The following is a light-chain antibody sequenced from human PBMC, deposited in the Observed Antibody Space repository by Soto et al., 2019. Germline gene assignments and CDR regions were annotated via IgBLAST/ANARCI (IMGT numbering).Light chain of an antibody. J-gene: IGKJ5*01. V-gene: IGKV3-15*01. CDR1: QSVSSN. CDR2: GAS. CDR3: QQYNNWPPIT. Sequence: IVLTQSPAILSLSPGERATLSWRVSQSVSSNYLAWYQKKPGQAPRLLIYGASTRATGIPARFSGSGSGTELTLTISSLQSEDFAVYYCQQYNNWPPITFGQGTRLEIK.